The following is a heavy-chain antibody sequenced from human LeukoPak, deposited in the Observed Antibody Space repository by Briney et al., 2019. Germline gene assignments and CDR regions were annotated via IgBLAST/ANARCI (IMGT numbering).Heavy chain of an antibody. CDR2: INPNSGGT. CDR3: ARGKPGTTGTTGWFDP. CDR1: GYTFTGYY. D-gene: IGHD1-1*01. J-gene: IGHJ5*02. V-gene: IGHV1-2*02. Sequence: GASVKVSCKASGYTFTGYYMHWVRQAPGQGLEWMGWINPNSGGTNYAQKFQGRVTMTRDTSASTAYMELSSLRSEDTAVYYCARGKPGTTGTTGWFDPWGQGTLVTVSS.